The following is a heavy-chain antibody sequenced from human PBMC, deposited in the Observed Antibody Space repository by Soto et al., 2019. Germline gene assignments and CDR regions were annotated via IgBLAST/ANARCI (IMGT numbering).Heavy chain of an antibody. Sequence: GGSLRLSCAASGVFFSRYAMSWVRQAPGKGLEWVSSIRATGRATFYADSVKGRFTISRDNFQNTLFLQMDSLRAEDTAVYYCAKAARVTTLYNFDLWGQGTLVTVSS. J-gene: IGHJ4*02. CDR1: GVFFSRYA. D-gene: IGHD4-4*01. CDR2: IRATGRAT. CDR3: AKAARVTTLYNFDL. V-gene: IGHV3-23*01.